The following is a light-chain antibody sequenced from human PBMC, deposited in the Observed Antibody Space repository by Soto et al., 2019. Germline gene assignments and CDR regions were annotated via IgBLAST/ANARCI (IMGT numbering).Light chain of an antibody. CDR3: HQANTLPLT. V-gene: IGKV1-12*01. CDR1: RDSNTW. CDR2: AAS. J-gene: IGKJ4*01. Sequence: DFQMTQSPSSVSAAVGDRVTLSCRASRDSNTWLAWYQQKTGKAPKLLIYAASTLQNGVPSRFSGSGSGTDFTLTISSLQPEDFATYYCHQANTLPLTFGGGTKVEIK.